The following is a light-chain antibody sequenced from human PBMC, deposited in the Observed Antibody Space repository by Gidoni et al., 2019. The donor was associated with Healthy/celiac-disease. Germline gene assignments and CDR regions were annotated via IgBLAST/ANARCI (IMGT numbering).Light chain of an antibody. V-gene: IGKV3-11*01. Sequence: EIVLTQSPATLSLSPGEIATLSCRASQSVSSYLAWYQQKPGQAPRLLIYDASNRATGIPTRFGSSGSGTDFTLTISSLEAEDFAVYYCQQRSNWFTFGPGTKVDIK. CDR1: QSVSSY. J-gene: IGKJ3*01. CDR2: DAS. CDR3: QQRSNWFT.